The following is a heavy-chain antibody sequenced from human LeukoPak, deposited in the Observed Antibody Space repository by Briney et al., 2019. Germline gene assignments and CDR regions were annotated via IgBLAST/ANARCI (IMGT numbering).Heavy chain of an antibody. CDR3: ARGRGYSQSNWVDP. CDR1: GFTVSSNY. J-gene: IGHJ5*02. D-gene: IGHD5-18*01. CDR2: IYSGGST. V-gene: IGHV3-53*01. Sequence: GGSLRLSCAASGFTVSSNYMSWVRQAPGKGLEWVSVIYSGGSTYYADSVKGRFIISRDNSKNTLYLQMNSLRAEDTAVYYCARGRGYSQSNWVDPWGQGTMVTVSA.